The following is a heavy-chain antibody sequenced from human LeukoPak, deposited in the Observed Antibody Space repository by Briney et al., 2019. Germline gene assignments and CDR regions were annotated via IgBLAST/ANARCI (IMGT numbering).Heavy chain of an antibody. CDR2: ISYDGSNK. D-gene: IGHD2-8*01. J-gene: IGHJ4*02. V-gene: IGHV3-30-3*01. Sequence: GGSLRLSCAASGFTFSSYAMHWVRQAPGEGLEWVAVISYDGSNKYYADSVKGRFTISRDNSKNTLYLQMNSLRAEDTAVYYCARDLFRRRNGVVEGYFDYWGQGTLVTVSS. CDR1: GFTFSSYA. CDR3: ARDLFRRRNGVVEGYFDY.